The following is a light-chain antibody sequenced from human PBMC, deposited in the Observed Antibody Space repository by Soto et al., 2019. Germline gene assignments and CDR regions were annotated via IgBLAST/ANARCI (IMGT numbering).Light chain of an antibody. Sequence: QSALTQPASVSGSPGQSITISCSGTIRDIGAYDLVSWYQQHPGRAPKLIIYEVSHRFSGLSYRFSGSKSGITASLTISGLQAEDEGDYYCTSFAPGRIYVFGSGTKVTAL. V-gene: IGLV2-14*03. CDR3: TSFAPGRIYV. CDR2: EVS. J-gene: IGLJ1*01. CDR1: IRDIGAYDL.